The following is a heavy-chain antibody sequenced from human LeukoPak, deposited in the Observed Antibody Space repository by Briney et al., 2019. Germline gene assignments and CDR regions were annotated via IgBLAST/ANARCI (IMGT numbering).Heavy chain of an antibody. V-gene: IGHV4-34*01. CDR3: ARTTEAHSWLTRYYSYYVDV. D-gene: IGHD6-13*01. J-gene: IGHJ6*03. CDR1: GGSFSGYY. CDR2: INPSRNT. Sequence: SETLSLTCAVFGGSFSGYYWNWIRQPPGKGLEWIGQINPSRNTNYNPSLKSRVTISVDTSKKQFSLKLSSVTAADTAVYYCARTTEAHSWLTRYYSYYVDVWGKGTTVTVSS.